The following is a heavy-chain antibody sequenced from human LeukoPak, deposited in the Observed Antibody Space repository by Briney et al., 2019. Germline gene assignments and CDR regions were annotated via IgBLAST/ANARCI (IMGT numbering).Heavy chain of an antibody. J-gene: IGHJ4*02. CDR3: ARSPNWDYYFDY. D-gene: IGHD1-7*01. CDR2: IYYSGST. CDR1: GGSISSYY. Sequence: PSQTQSLTCTVSGGSISSYYWSWIRQPPGKGLEWIGYIYYSGSTNYNPSLKSRVTISVDTSKNQFSLKLSSVTAADTAVYYCARSPNWDYYFDYWGQGTLVTVSS. V-gene: IGHV4-59*01.